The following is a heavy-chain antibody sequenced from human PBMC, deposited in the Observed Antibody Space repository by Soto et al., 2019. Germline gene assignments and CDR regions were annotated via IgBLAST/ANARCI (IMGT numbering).Heavy chain of an antibody. D-gene: IGHD3-16*02. CDR3: ARDYVWETYRWFDP. CDR1: GGSISNYY. Sequence: PSETLSLTCTVSGGSISNYYWSWIRQSPGKGLEWIGLVYYSGSINYSPSLKNRVTISVDKSKNQFFLNLKSLTAADTAVYYCARDYVWETYRWFDPWGQGTLVTVSS. CDR2: VYYSGSI. J-gene: IGHJ5*02. V-gene: IGHV4-59*01.